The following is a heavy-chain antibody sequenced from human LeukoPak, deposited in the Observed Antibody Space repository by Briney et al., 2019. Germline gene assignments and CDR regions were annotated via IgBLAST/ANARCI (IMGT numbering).Heavy chain of an antibody. CDR1: GFTFSSYG. D-gene: IGHD1-26*01. Sequence: PGGSLRLSCAASGFTFSSYGMHWVRQAPGKGLEWVAVIWYDGSNKYYADSVKGRFTISRDNSKNTLYLQMNSLRAEDTAVHYCAKDQVVGAKGYYYYYGMDVWGQGTTVTVSS. J-gene: IGHJ6*02. CDR3: AKDQVVGAKGYYYYYGMDV. V-gene: IGHV3-33*06. CDR2: IWYDGSNK.